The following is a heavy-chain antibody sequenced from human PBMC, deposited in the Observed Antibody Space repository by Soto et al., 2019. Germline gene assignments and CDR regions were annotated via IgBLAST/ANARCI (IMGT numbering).Heavy chain of an antibody. Sequence: QVQLQESGPGLVNPSGTLSLTCAVSGGSITSNWWSWVRQPPGKGLEWIGEIHHSGSFHYNPSLRSRVTISIDKSKNQLSLKLTSVTAADTAVHYCVRNDWYRFDPWSQGTLVTVSS. CDR2: IHHSGSF. J-gene: IGHJ5*02. CDR3: VRNDWYRFDP. V-gene: IGHV4-4*02. CDR1: GGSITSNW. D-gene: IGHD3-9*01.